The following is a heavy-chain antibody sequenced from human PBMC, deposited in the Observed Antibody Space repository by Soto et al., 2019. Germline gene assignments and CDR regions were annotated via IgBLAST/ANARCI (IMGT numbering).Heavy chain of an antibody. V-gene: IGHV3-30*18. CDR3: AKTAPSPDWTFHLLDY. J-gene: IGHJ4*02. Sequence: QVQLVESGGGVVQPGRSLRLSCAASGFTFSSYSMHWVRQAPGKGLEWVAVISYDGSNKYYADSVKGRFTISRDNSKNTLYLQMNSLRAEDTAVYYCAKTAPSPDWTFHLLDYWGQGTLVTVSS. CDR2: ISYDGSNK. CDR1: GFTFSSYS. D-gene: IGHD1-1*01.